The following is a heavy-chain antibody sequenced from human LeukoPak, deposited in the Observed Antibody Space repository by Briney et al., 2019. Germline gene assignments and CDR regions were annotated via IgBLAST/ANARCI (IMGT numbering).Heavy chain of an antibody. D-gene: IGHD5-12*01. CDR2: INPNSRGK. CDR3: ARDLPYSGYDHPNYFDY. V-gene: IGHV1-2*02. CDR1: GDTFTVYY. Sequence: ASVKVSCKASGDTFTVYYMHCVRQAPGQGREWMGWINPNSRGKHYAPKSKGTVTMPSDKSISTAYMALSRLRSDVTAVYSCARDLPYSGYDHPNYFDYWGQGTLVTVSS. J-gene: IGHJ4*02.